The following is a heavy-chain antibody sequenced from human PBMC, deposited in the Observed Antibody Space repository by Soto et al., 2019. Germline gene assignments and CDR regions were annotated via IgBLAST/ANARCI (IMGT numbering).Heavy chain of an antibody. CDR2: IYYIGIT. CDR3: ARDRSNSPDYFDY. V-gene: IGHV4-30-4*01. J-gene: IGHJ4*02. Sequence: SETLSLTCTVSGGSISSDDYYWSWIRQAPGKDLEWIGHIYYIGITDYNPSLKSRFTISIDTSKNQFSLELTSVSAADTAVYYCARDRSNSPDYFDYWGQGTLVTVSS. D-gene: IGHD6-6*01. CDR1: GGSISSDDYY.